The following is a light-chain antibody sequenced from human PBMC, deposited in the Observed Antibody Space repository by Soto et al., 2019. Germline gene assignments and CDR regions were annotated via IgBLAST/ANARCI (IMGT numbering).Light chain of an antibody. CDR2: AAS. Sequence: DIQMTQSPSSLSASVGDRVTITCRASQGISTYLNWYQQKPGKAPKLLIYAASSLQSGVPSRFSGSGSETDFTLTISSLQPEDFATYYCQHDLRPPLTFGPGTKVDIK. V-gene: IGKV1-39*01. CDR3: QHDLRPPLT. J-gene: IGKJ3*01. CDR1: QGISTY.